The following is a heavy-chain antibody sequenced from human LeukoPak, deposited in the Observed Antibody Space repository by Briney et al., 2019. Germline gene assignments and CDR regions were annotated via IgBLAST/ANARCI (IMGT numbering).Heavy chain of an antibody. CDR2: IYYSGST. Sequence: SQTLSLTCTVSGGSISSGGYSWSWIRQHPGKGLEWIGYIYYSGSTYYNPSLKSRVTISVDTSKNQFSLKLSSVTAADTAVYYCARGMPSSRSIYYYGSGSHRRYNWFDPWGQGTLVTVSS. CDR3: ARGMPSSRSIYYYGSGSHRRYNWFDP. D-gene: IGHD3-10*01. J-gene: IGHJ5*02. V-gene: IGHV4-31*03. CDR1: GGSISSGGYS.